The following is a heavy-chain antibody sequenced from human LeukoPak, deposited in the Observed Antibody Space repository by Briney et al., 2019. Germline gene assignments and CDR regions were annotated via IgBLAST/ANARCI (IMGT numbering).Heavy chain of an antibody. J-gene: IGHJ3*02. CDR2: ISSSGSTI. Sequence: GGSLRLSCAASGFTFSSYAMSWVRQAPGKGLEWVSYISSSGSTIYYADSVKGRFTISRDNAKNSLYLQMNSLRAEDTAVYYCARVQRVLRFLEWLAHQHDAFDIWGQGTMVTVSS. V-gene: IGHV3-48*04. CDR1: GFTFSSYA. D-gene: IGHD3-3*01. CDR3: ARVQRVLRFLEWLAHQHDAFDI.